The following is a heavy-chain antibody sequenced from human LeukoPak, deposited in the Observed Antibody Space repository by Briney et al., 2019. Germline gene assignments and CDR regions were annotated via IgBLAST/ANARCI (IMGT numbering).Heavy chain of an antibody. CDR3: AKEGIKESPREFDY. CDR2: ISGNSDTT. D-gene: IGHD1-26*01. CDR1: GFTFSNYG. Sequence: GGSLRLSCAASGFTFSNYGMNWVRQAPGKGLEWVSVISGNSDTTYYADSVKGRFTISRDNSKNTLCLQMNSLRVEDTAVYYCAKEGIKESPREFDYWGQGSLVTVSS. J-gene: IGHJ4*02. V-gene: IGHV3-23*01.